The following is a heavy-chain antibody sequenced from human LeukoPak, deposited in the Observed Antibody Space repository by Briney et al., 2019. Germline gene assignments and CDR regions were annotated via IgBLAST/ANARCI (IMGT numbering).Heavy chain of an antibody. V-gene: IGHV4-59*01. D-gene: IGHD5-24*01. CDR3: ARGTEMATTLFEY. Sequence: RASETLSLTCTVSGGSISSYYWSWIRQPPGKGLEWIGYIYYSGSTNYNPSLKSRVTISVDTSKNQFSLKLSSVTAADTAVYYCARGTEMATTLFEYWGQGTLVTVSP. CDR2: IYYSGST. J-gene: IGHJ4*02. CDR1: GGSISSYY.